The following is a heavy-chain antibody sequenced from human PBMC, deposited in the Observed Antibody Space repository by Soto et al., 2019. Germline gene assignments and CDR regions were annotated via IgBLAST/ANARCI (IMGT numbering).Heavy chain of an antibody. Sequence: SETLSLTCTVSGDSMSSSNYHWGWIRHPPGKGLEWIGSIYYSGSTYYNPSLKSRVTISIDTSKNQFSLKLTSVTAADTSVYYCAILGWVAILGVARHFDYWGLGVLVTVSS. V-gene: IGHV4-39*01. CDR1: GDSMSSSNYH. CDR3: AILGWVAILGVARHFDY. D-gene: IGHD3-3*01. J-gene: IGHJ4*02. CDR2: IYYSGST.